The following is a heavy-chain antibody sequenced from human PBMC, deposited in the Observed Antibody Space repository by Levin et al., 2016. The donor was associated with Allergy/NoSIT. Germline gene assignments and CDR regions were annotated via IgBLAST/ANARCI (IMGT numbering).Heavy chain of an antibody. CDR2: ISSSSSYI. CDR3: ARPYIVGATRAIYSYYYYGMDV. CDR1: GFTFSSYS. J-gene: IGHJ6*02. D-gene: IGHD1-26*01. V-gene: IGHV3-21*01. Sequence: GESLKISCAASGFTFSSYSMNWVRQAPGKGLEWVSSISSSSSYIYYADSVKGRFTISRDNAKNSLYLQMNSLRAEDTAVYYCARPYIVGATRAIYSYYYYGMDVWGQGTTVTVSS.